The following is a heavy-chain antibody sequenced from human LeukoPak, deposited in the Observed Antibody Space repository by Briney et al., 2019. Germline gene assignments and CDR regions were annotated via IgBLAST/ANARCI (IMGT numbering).Heavy chain of an antibody. CDR3: ARMNYVSSGWGAPFDY. V-gene: IGHV3-48*04. Sequence: GGSLRLSCAASGFTFSSFSMNWVRQAPGKGLEWVPYIRTSGTNTDYTGSVKGRFTISRDNAKNSLYLQMNSLRAEDTAVYYCARMNYVSSGWGAPFDYWGQGTLVTVSS. CDR2: IRTSGTNT. J-gene: IGHJ4*02. D-gene: IGHD1-7*01. CDR1: GFTFSSFS.